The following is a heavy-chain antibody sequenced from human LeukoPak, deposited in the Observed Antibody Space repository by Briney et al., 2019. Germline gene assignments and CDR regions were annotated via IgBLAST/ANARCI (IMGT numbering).Heavy chain of an antibody. Sequence: ASVKVSCKVSGYTLTELSMHWVRQAPGKGLEWMGGFDPEDGETIYAQKFQGRVTMTEDTSTDTAYMELSSLRSEDTAVYYCTTMHTSGWKLFDYWGQGTLVTVSS. J-gene: IGHJ4*02. CDR2: FDPEDGET. D-gene: IGHD6-19*01. CDR1: GYTLTELS. V-gene: IGHV1-24*01. CDR3: TTMHTSGWKLFDY.